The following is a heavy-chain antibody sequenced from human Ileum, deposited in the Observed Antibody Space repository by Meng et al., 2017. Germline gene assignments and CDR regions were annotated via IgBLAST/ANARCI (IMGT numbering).Heavy chain of an antibody. CDR3: ATSLAAGTPTDY. D-gene: IGHD6-13*01. CDR2: ISSSSSYI. V-gene: IGHV3-21*01. J-gene: IGHJ4*02. CDR1: GFTFSSYS. Sequence: GQLVGLGEGLVNAGGYLRLSCAAAGFTFSSYSMNWVRQAPGKGLEWVSSISSSSSYIYYADSVKGRFTISRDNAKNSLYLQMNSLRAEDTAVYYCATSLAAGTPTDYWGQGTLVTVSS.